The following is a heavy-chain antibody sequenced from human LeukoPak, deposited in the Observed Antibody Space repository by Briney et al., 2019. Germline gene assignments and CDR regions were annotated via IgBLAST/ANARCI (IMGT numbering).Heavy chain of an antibody. CDR2: INHSGST. D-gene: IGHD6-19*01. CDR1: GGSFSGYY. CDR3: ATSSGWYSVGY. Sequence: SETLSLTCAVYGGSFSGYYWSWIRQPPGKWLEWIGEINHSGSTNYNPSLKSRVTISVDTSKNQFSLKLSSVTAADTAVYYCATSSGWYSVGYWGQGTLVTVSS. V-gene: IGHV4-34*01. J-gene: IGHJ4*02.